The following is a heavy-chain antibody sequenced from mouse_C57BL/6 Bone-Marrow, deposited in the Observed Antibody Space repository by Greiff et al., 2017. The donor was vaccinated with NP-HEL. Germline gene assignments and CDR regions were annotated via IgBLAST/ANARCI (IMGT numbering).Heavy chain of an antibody. D-gene: IGHD2-4*01. J-gene: IGHJ4*01. V-gene: IGHV1-54*01. CDR2: INPGGGGT. Sequence: QVQLQQSGAELVRPGTSVKVSCTASGYAFTNYLIEWVKQRPGQGLEWIGVINPGGGGTNYNEKFKGKATLTADNTSSTAYMQLSSLTSEDSAVYFCARVYYDYDYYAMDYWGQGTSVTVSS. CDR1: GYAFTNYL. CDR3: ARVYYDYDYYAMDY.